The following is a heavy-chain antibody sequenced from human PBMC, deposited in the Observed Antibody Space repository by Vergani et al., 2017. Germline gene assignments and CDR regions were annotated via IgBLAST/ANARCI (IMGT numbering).Heavy chain of an antibody. CDR1: GFTFSNAW. V-gene: IGHV3-15*07. D-gene: IGHD2-2*01. CDR2: IKSKTDGGTT. Sequence: VQLVESGGGVVQPGRSLRLSCAASGFTFSNAWMNWVRQAPGKGLEWVGRIKSKTDGGTTDYAAPVKGRFTISRDDSKNTLYLQMNSLKTEDTAVYYCTTAAAYCSSTSCYDDYYYYMDVWGKGTTVTVSS. J-gene: IGHJ6*03. CDR3: TTAAAYCSSTSCYDDYYYYMDV.